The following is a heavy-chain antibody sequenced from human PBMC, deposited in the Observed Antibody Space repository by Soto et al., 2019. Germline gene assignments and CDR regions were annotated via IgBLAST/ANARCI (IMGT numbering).Heavy chain of an antibody. Sequence: QVQLVQSGAEVKKPGSSVKVSCKASGGTFSSYTISWVRQAPGQGLEWMGRIIPILGIANYAQKFQGRVTSTADHSTSTAYMELSSLRSEDTAVYYCAREEYYYGSGAVFDYWGQGTLVTVSS. CDR1: GGTFSSYT. D-gene: IGHD3-10*01. V-gene: IGHV1-69*08. CDR2: IIPILGIA. J-gene: IGHJ4*02. CDR3: AREEYYYGSGAVFDY.